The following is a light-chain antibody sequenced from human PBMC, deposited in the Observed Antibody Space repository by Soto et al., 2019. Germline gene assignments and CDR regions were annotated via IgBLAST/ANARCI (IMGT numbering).Light chain of an antibody. J-gene: IGKJ2*01. CDR2: GAS. CDR1: QSVSSN. V-gene: IGKV3-15*01. Sequence: EIVMTQSPATLSVSPGERATLSCRASQSVSSNLAWYQQKPGQAPRLLLYGASTRTTGIPARFSGSGSGTEFTLTISSLQSEDFAVYYCQQYNNWPYTFAQGTKLEI. CDR3: QQYNNWPYT.